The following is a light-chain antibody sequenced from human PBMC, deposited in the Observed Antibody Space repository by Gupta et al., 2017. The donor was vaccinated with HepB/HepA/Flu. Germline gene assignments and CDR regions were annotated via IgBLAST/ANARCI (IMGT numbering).Light chain of an antibody. CDR2: DAS. V-gene: IGKV3-11*01. CDR1: QSVSSF. J-gene: IGKJ4*01. Sequence: EIVLTQSPATLSLSPGEGATLSCRASQSVSSFFSWYQQKPGQAPRLLIYDASNRATGIPARFSGSGSGTDFTLTISSLEPEDFAVYYCHQRSNWPRGLTFGGGTKVEIK. CDR3: HQRSNWPRGLT.